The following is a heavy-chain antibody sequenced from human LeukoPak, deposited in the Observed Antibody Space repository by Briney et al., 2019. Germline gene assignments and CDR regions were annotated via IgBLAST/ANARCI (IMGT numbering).Heavy chain of an antibody. D-gene: IGHD3-10*01. CDR2: INHSGST. Sequence: SETLSLTCAVYGGSFSGYYWSWIRQPPGKGLEWIGEINHSGSTNYNPSLRSRVTISVDTSKNQFSLKLSSVTAADTAVYYCARGRTYYYGSGSYPRFDPWGQGTLVTVSS. CDR3: ARGRTYYYGSGSYPRFDP. V-gene: IGHV4-34*01. CDR1: GGSFSGYY. J-gene: IGHJ5*02.